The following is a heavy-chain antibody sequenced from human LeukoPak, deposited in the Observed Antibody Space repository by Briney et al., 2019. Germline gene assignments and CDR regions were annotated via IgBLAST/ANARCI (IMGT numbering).Heavy chain of an antibody. J-gene: IGHJ3*02. CDR2: IYYSGST. CDR1: GGSFSGYY. CDR3: ARYCTNGVCYNDAFDI. D-gene: IGHD2-8*01. V-gene: IGHV4-31*11. Sequence: SETLSLTCAVYGGSFSGYYWSWIRQHPGKGLEWIGYIYYSGSTYYNPSLKSRVTISVDTSKNQFSLKLSSVTAADTAVYYCARYCTNGVCYNDAFDIWGQGTMVTVSS.